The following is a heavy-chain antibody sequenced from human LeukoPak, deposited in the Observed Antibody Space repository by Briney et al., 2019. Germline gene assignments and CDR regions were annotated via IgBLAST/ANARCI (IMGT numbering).Heavy chain of an antibody. J-gene: IGHJ5*02. CDR1: GFTFSTYW. Sequence: GGSLRLSCEASGFTFSTYWMSWVRQAPGKGLEWVANIKQDGSQTYHADSVKGRFTISRDNSKNSLYLQMNSLRAEDTAFYYCAKDGVVAALGDNWFDPWGQGTLVTVSS. CDR3: AKDGVVAALGDNWFDP. CDR2: IKQDGSQT. V-gene: IGHV3-7*03. D-gene: IGHD2-15*01.